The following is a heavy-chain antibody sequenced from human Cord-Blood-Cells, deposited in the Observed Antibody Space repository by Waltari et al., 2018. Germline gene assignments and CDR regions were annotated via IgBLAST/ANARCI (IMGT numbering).Heavy chain of an antibody. CDR1: GGSISSYY. D-gene: IGHD1-26*01. Sequence: QVQLQESGPGLVKPSETLSLTCTVSGGSISSYYWSWIRQPPGKGLEWIGYIYYSGSTNYNPSLKSRVTRSVDTSKSQFSLKLSSVTAADTAVYYCARGRAVPGHWYFDLWGRGTLVTVSS. CDR3: ARGRAVPGHWYFDL. J-gene: IGHJ2*01. CDR2: IYYSGST. V-gene: IGHV4-59*01.